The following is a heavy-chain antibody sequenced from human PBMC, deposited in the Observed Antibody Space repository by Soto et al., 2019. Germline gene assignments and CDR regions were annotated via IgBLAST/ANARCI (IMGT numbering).Heavy chain of an antibody. D-gene: IGHD1-26*01. Sequence: PGGSLRLSCAASGFTFSSYAMSWVCQAPGKGLEWVSAISGSGGSTYYADSVKGRFTISRDNSKNTLYLQMNSLRAEDTAVHYCAKDIWDPTPGGWFDPWGQGTLVNVSS. V-gene: IGHV3-23*01. CDR3: AKDIWDPTPGGWFDP. J-gene: IGHJ5*02. CDR2: ISGSGGST. CDR1: GFTFSSYA.